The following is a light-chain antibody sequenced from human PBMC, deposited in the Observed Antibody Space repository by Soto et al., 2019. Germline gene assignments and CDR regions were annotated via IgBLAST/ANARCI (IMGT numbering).Light chain of an antibody. CDR2: EGS. CDR3: CSFAGSNTFV. Sequence: QSALTQPASVSRSPGQSVTLSCTGTSSDVGSYNLVSWYQQHPGKAPKLMIYEGSKRPSGLSNRFSGSKSGNTASLTISGLQAEDEADYYCCSFAGSNTFVFGTGTKLTVL. V-gene: IGLV2-23*03. CDR1: SSDVGSYNL. J-gene: IGLJ1*01.